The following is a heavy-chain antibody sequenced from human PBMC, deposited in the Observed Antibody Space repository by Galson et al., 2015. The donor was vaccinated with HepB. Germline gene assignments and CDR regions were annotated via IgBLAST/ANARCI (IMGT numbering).Heavy chain of an antibody. D-gene: IGHD3-10*01. Sequence: SVKVSCKASGYTFTSYGISWVRQAPGQGLEWMGWISAYNGNTNYAQKLQGRVTMTTDTSTSTAYMELRSLRSDDTAVYYCARDSSAFTYYYGSGSRDWGQGTLVTVSS. CDR1: GYTFTSYG. V-gene: IGHV1-18*01. CDR2: ISAYNGNT. CDR3: ARDSSAFTYYYGSGSRD. J-gene: IGHJ4*02.